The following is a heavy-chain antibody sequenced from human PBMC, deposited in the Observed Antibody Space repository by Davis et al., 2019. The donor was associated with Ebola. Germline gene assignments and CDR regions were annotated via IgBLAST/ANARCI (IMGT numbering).Heavy chain of an antibody. J-gene: IGHJ4*02. D-gene: IGHD6-19*01. CDR2: IRSKANSYAT. CDR1: GFTFSSSA. Sequence: ASGFTFSSSAMHWVRQASGKGLEWVGRIRSKANSYATAYAASVKGRFTISRDDSKNTAYLQMNSLKSEDTAVYYCTRADSSGWGQGTLVTVSS. V-gene: IGHV3-73*01. CDR3: TRADSSG.